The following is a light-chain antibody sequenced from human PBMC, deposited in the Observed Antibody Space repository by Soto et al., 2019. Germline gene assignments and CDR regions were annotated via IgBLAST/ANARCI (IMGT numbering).Light chain of an antibody. CDR3: QQYGSSPWT. V-gene: IGKV3-15*01. Sequence: EIVMTQSPATLSVSRGERATLSCRANQAISSNLAWYQQKPGQAPRLLIYGASTRATGIPDRFSGSGSGTEFTLTISSLQSEDFAVYYCQQYGSSPWTFGQGTKVDIK. CDR2: GAS. CDR1: QAISSN. J-gene: IGKJ1*01.